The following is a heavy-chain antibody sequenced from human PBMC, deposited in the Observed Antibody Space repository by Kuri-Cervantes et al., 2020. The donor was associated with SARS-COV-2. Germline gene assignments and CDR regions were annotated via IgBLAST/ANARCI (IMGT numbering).Heavy chain of an antibody. D-gene: IGHD6-6*01. CDR2: IYSGGST. CDR3: ARDQSDGSSSFDY. J-gene: IGHJ4*02. V-gene: IGHV3-66*02. CDR1: GFTVSSNY. Sequence: GGSLRLSCAASGFTVSSNYMSWVRQAPGKGLEWVSVIYSGGSTYYADSVKGRFTISRDNSKNTLYLQMNSLRAEDTAVYYCARDQSDGSSSFDYWGQGTQVTVSS.